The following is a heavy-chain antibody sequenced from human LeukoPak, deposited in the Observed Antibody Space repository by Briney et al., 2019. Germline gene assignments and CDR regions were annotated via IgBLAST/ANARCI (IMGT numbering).Heavy chain of an antibody. CDR1: GFTFSSYE. D-gene: IGHD3-10*01. CDR2: ISSSGSTI. J-gene: IGHJ6*04. Sequence: GGSLRLSCAASGFTFSSYEMNWVRQAPGKGLEWLSYISSSGSTIYYADSVKGRFIISRDNAKNSLYLQMNSLRAEDTAVYYCARDSGSGSYYTGYYGMDVWGKGTTVTVSS. V-gene: IGHV3-48*03. CDR3: ARDSGSGSYYTGYYGMDV.